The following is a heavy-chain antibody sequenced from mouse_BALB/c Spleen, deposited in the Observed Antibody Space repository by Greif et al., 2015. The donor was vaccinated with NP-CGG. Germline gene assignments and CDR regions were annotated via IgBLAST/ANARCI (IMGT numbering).Heavy chain of an antibody. CDR2: IYPGNSDT. CDR1: GYSFTSYW. D-gene: IGHD2-4*01. Sequence: VQLQQSGTVLARPGASVKMSCKASGYSFTSYWMHWVKQRPGQGLEWIGAIYPGNSDTSYNQKFKGKAKLTAVTSASTAYMELSSLTNEDSAVYYCTRSARGLYPYGVMIPTYFDYWGQGTTLTVSS. J-gene: IGHJ2*01. CDR3: TRSARGLYPYGVMIPTYFDY. V-gene: IGHV1-5*01.